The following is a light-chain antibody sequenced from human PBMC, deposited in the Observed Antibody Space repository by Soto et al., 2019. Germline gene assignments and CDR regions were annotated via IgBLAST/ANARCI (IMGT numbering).Light chain of an antibody. V-gene: IGKV3-15*01. CDR3: QQYNNWPLT. CDR2: HAS. CDR1: QSMYNN. Sequence: EIVMTQSPATLSVSPGERATLSCRASQSMYNNLAWYQQKPGQAPRLLIYHASARATGIPARFSGSGSGTEFTLPISSLQSEDFAVYYCQQYNNWPLTFGGGTKVEI. J-gene: IGKJ4*01.